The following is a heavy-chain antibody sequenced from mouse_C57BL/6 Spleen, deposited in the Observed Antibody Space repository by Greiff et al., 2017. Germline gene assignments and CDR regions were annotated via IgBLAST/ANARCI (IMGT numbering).Heavy chain of an antibody. J-gene: IGHJ2*01. Sequence: VKLQESGAELVRPGTSVKVSCKASGYAFTNYLIEWVKQRPGQGLEWIGVINPGSGGTNYNEKFKGKATLTADKSSSTAYMQLSSLTSEDSAVYFCARRSYDGYYYFDYWGQGTTLTVSS. CDR2: INPGSGGT. D-gene: IGHD2-3*01. CDR3: ARRSYDGYYYFDY. CDR1: GYAFTNYL. V-gene: IGHV1-54*01.